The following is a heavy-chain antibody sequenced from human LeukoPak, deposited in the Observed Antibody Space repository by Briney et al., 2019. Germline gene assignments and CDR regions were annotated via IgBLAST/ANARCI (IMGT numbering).Heavy chain of an antibody. J-gene: IGHJ4*02. CDR2: ISAYNGNT. CDR3: ARVGDYYYGSGSYQSGFDY. Sequence: ASVKVSCKASGYTFTRYGIGLVRQAPGQGPEWMGWISAYNGNTNYEQKFQGRVTMTTDTSTSTAYMELRSLRSDDTAVYYCARVGDYYYGSGSYQSGFDYWGQGTLVTVSS. D-gene: IGHD3-10*01. CDR1: GYTFTRYG. V-gene: IGHV1-18*01.